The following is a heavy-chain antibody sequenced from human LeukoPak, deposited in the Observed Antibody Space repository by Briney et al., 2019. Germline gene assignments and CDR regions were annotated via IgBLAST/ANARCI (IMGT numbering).Heavy chain of an antibody. CDR1: GFTFTSYT. CDR3: ARGSGSSDY. D-gene: IGHD3-10*01. Sequence: GGSLRLSCAVSGFTFTSYTMNWVRQAPGKGLEWVSYISTSSNTIYYADSVKGRFTISRDDAKNSLYLQMSSLRGEDTAVYYCARGSGSSDYWGQGTLVTVSS. J-gene: IGHJ4*02. V-gene: IGHV3-48*01. CDR2: ISTSSNTI.